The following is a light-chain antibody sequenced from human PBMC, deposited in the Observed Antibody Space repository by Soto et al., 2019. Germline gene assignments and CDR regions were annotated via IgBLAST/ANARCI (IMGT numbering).Light chain of an antibody. CDR3: QQYGSSPWT. Sequence: EIVLTQSPGTLSLSPGERATLSCRASQSVRSNYLAWYRQTPGQAPRLLIYGASNGATGIPDMFSGSGSGTDVTLISSRGEPEDFALYYCQQYGSSPWTVGQGTKVEIK. CDR2: GAS. V-gene: IGKV3-20*01. CDR1: QSVRSNY. J-gene: IGKJ1*01.